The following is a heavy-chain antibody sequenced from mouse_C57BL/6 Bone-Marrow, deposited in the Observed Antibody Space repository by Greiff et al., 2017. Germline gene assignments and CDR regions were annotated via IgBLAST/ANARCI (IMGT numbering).Heavy chain of an antibody. V-gene: IGHV1-55*01. Sequence: QVQLQQPGAELVKPGASVKMSCKASGYTFTSYWITWVKQRPGQGLEWIGDSYPGSGSTNYNEKFKSKATLTVDTSSSTAYMQLSSLTSEDSAVYYCARERGLLPYAMDYWGQGTSVTVSS. CDR1: GYTFTSYW. CDR3: ARERGLLPYAMDY. J-gene: IGHJ4*01. CDR2: SYPGSGST. D-gene: IGHD1-1*01.